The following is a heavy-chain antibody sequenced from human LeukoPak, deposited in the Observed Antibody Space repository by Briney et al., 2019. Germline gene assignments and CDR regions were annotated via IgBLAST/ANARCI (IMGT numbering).Heavy chain of an antibody. Sequence: GASVKVSCKASGYTFTSYGISWVRQAPGQGLEWMGWISAFNGNRNYAQKVQDRVTMTSDTSTSTAYMELRSLRSDDTAVYYCARDSRAGRYSYGDAFDIWGQGTMVTVSS. V-gene: IGHV1-18*01. CDR1: GYTFTSYG. CDR2: ISAFNGNR. D-gene: IGHD5-18*01. CDR3: ARDSRAGRYSYGDAFDI. J-gene: IGHJ3*02.